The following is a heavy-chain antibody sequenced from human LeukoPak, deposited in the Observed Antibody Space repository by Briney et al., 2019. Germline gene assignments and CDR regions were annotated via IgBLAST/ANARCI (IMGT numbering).Heavy chain of an antibody. CDR1: GFTFSSYS. CDR3: AREESIEYSSSYFVY. V-gene: IGHV3-21*01. Sequence: GGSLRLSCAASGFTFSSYSMNWVRQAPGKGLEWVSSISSSSSYIYYAASVKGRFTISRENAKNSLYLQMNSLRAEDTAVYYCAREESIEYSSSYFVYWGQGTLVTVSS. D-gene: IGHD6-6*01. J-gene: IGHJ4*02. CDR2: ISSSSSYI.